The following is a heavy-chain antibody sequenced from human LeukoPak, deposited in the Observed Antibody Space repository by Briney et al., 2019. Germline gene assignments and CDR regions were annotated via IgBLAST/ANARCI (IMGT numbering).Heavy chain of an antibody. CDR2: ISYDGSNK. D-gene: IGHD3-22*01. J-gene: IGHJ4*02. CDR3: AILIDYYDSSGYYTWDY. V-gene: IGHV3-30*03. CDR1: GFTFSSYG. Sequence: PGGSLRLSCAASGFTFSSYGMHWVRQAPGKGLEWVAVISYDGSNKYYADSVKGRFTISRGNSKNTLYLQMNSLRAEDTAVYYCAILIDYYDSSGYYTWDYWGQGTLVTVSS.